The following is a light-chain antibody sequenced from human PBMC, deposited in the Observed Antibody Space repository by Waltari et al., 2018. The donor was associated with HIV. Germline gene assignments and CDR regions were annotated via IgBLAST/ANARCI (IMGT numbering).Light chain of an antibody. V-gene: IGLV2-14*03. Sequence: QSALTQPASVPGSPGQSITISCTGTSSDVGGYNYVSWYQQHPGKAPKLMIYDVSKRPLGVSNRFSGSKSGNTASLTISGLQAEDEADYYCSSYTSSSTLVFGGGTKLTVL. J-gene: IGLJ2*01. CDR1: SSDVGGYNY. CDR2: DVS. CDR3: SSYTSSSTLV.